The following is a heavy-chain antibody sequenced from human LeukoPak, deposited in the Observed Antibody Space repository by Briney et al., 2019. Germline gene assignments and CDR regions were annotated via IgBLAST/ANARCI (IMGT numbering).Heavy chain of an antibody. J-gene: IGHJ4*02. CDR1: GFTFDHYT. D-gene: IGHD1-26*01. V-gene: IGHV3-43*01. CDR2: ISWDGRST. CDR3: AKMAGTYSTLGYYFDY. Sequence: GRSLRLSCAASGFTFDHYTMHWVRRAPGKGLELVSLISWDGRSTYYAGSVKGRFTISRDNSKNSLYLQMNSLRTEDTALYYCAKMAGTYSTLGYYFDYWGQGTLVTVSS.